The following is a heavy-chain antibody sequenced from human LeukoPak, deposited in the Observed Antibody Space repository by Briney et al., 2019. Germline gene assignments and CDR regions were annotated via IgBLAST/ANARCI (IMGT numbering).Heavy chain of an antibody. Sequence: PGGSLRLSCTASGFTLSSYRMNWVRQAPGKGLEWVSCISSSSSYIYYADSVKGRFTISRDNAKNSLYLQMNSLRAEDTAVYYCARDLGQYYDTSDNWFDPWGQGTLVTVSS. D-gene: IGHD3-22*01. CDR1: GFTLSSYR. V-gene: IGHV3-21*01. J-gene: IGHJ5*02. CDR3: ARDLGQYYDTSDNWFDP. CDR2: ISSSSSYI.